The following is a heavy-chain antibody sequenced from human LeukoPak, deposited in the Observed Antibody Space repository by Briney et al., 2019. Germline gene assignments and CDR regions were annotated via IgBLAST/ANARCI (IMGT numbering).Heavy chain of an antibody. CDR1: GFTFGDYA. D-gene: IGHD2-15*01. CDR2: IRSKAYGGTT. CDR3: TRDHGYCSGGSCYGSYYFDY. Sequence: RSLRLSCTASGFTFGDYAMSWFRQAPGKGLEWVGFIRSKAYGGTTEYAASVKGRFTISRDDSKSIAYLQMNSLKTEDTAVYYCTRDHGYCSGGSCYGSYYFDYWGQGTLVTVSS. J-gene: IGHJ4*02. V-gene: IGHV3-49*03.